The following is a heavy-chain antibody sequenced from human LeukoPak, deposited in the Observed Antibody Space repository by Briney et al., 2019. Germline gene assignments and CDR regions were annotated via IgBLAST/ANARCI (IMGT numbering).Heavy chain of an antibody. Sequence: TGGSLRLSCAASGFTLSSYGMHWVRQAPGKGLEGVAFIRYGGSDKYYADSVKGRFTISRDNSKNTLYLQMNSLRAEDTAVYYCAKAGQNSGWVFDPWGQGTLVTVSS. CDR2: IRYGGSDK. CDR3: AKAGQNSGWVFDP. V-gene: IGHV3-30*02. J-gene: IGHJ5*02. CDR1: GFTLSSYG. D-gene: IGHD5-12*01.